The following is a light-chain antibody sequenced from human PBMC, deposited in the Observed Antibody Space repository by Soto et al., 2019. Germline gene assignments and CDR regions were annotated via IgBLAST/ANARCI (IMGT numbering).Light chain of an antibody. CDR1: SSDVGSYNL. V-gene: IGLV2-23*01. CDR3: CSYAGSSLYV. Sequence: QSALTQPASVSGSPGQSITISCTGTSSDVGSYNLVSWYQQYPGKAPKLMLYEGSKRPSGVSNRFSGSKSGNTASLTISGLQAEDEADYYCCSYAGSSLYVFGTGTKLTVL. CDR2: EGS. J-gene: IGLJ1*01.